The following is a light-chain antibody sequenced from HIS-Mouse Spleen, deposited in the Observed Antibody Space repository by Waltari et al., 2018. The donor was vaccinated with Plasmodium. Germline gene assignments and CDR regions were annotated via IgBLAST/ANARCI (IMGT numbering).Light chain of an antibody. CDR2: EGS. CDR1: RSDVGSYNL. V-gene: IGLV2-23*01. Sequence: QSALTQPASVSGSPGQSITISCTGTRSDVGSYNLVSWYQQHPGQATKRMIYEGSRRPSGVSNSFSGYKSGETASLTISGRQAEDGADYYCCSDAGSRMVFGGGTKLTVL. CDR3: CSDAGSRMV. J-gene: IGLJ2*01.